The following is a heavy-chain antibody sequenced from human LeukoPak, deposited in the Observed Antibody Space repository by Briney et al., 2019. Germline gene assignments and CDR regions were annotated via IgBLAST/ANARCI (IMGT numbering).Heavy chain of an antibody. CDR1: GGSFSGYY. Sequence: PSETLSLTCAVYGGSFSGYYWSWIRQPPGKGLEWIGEINHSGSTNYNPSLKSRVTISVDTSKNQFSLKLSSVTAADTAVYYCARQTGRYGTNWFDPWGQGTLVTVSS. CDR2: INHSGST. D-gene: IGHD1-1*01. CDR3: ARQTGRYGTNWFDP. V-gene: IGHV4-34*01. J-gene: IGHJ5*02.